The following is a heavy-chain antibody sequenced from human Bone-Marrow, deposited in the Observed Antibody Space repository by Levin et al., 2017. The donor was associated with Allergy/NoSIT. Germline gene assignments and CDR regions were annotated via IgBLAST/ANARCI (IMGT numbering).Heavy chain of an antibody. J-gene: IGHJ4*02. Sequence: SCAVSGFTFSNYGMHWVLQAPGKGLEWVALISYDGSDKDYADSVKGRFTISRDSSKNTLYLQMNSLRAEDTAVYYCAKLLPWLVLTAPFDYWGQGTLVTVSS. V-gene: IGHV3-30*18. D-gene: IGHD6-19*01. CDR3: AKLLPWLVLTAPFDY. CDR2: ISYDGSDK. CDR1: GFTFSNYG.